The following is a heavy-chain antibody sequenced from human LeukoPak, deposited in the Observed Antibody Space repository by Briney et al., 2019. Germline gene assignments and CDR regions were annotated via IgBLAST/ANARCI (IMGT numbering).Heavy chain of an antibody. Sequence: AGGSLRLSCAASGFTFDDYGMSWVRQAPGKGLEWVSGINWNGGSTGYADSVKGRFTISRDNAKTSLYLQMNSLKAEDTALYYCARDNYYGSGSYAYYYGMDVWGQGTTVTVSS. D-gene: IGHD3-10*01. V-gene: IGHV3-20*04. J-gene: IGHJ6*02. CDR2: INWNGGST. CDR1: GFTFDDYG. CDR3: ARDNYYGSGSYAYYYGMDV.